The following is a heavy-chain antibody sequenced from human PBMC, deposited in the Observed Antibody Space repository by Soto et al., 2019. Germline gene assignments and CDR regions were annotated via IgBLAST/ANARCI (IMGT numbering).Heavy chain of an antibody. CDR2: IIPIFGTA. D-gene: IGHD3-3*01. J-gene: IGHJ6*02. Sequence: QVQLVQSGAEVKKPGSSVKVSCKASGGTFSSYAISWVRQAPGQGLEWMGGIIPIFGTANYAQKFQGRVTITAAEDTSTAYMELSSLRSADTAVYYCARAPGLEWLPSPTYYYYGMDVWGQGTTVTVSS. CDR1: GGTFSSYA. V-gene: IGHV1-69*01. CDR3: ARAPGLEWLPSPTYYYYGMDV.